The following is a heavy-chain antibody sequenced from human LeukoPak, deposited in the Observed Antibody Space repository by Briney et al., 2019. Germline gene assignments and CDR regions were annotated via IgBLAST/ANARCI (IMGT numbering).Heavy chain of an antibody. CDR3: ARGAPHTMIVGNYYYYYMDV. D-gene: IGHD3-22*01. Sequence: GSLRLSCAASGFTFSSYWMSWVRQPPGKGLEWIGEINHSGSTNYNPSLKSRVTISVDTSKNQFSLKLSSVTAADTAVYYCARGAPHTMIVGNYYYYYMDVWGKGTTVTVSS. J-gene: IGHJ6*03. CDR2: INHSGST. V-gene: IGHV4-34*01. CDR1: GFTFSSYW.